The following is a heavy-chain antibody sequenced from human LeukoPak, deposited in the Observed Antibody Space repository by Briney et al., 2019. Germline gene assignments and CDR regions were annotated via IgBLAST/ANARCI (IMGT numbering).Heavy chain of an antibody. Sequence: GGSLRLSCAASGFTFSNYIMHWVRQAPGKGLDWVAVILENGSYQYYADSVKGRFTISRDNSKNTLYLQMNSLRAEDTAVYYCARDLSVAGFFNYFDYWGQGTLVTVSS. J-gene: IGHJ4*02. CDR2: ILENGSYQ. D-gene: IGHD6-19*01. CDR1: GFTFSNYI. V-gene: IGHV3-30*04. CDR3: ARDLSVAGFFNYFDY.